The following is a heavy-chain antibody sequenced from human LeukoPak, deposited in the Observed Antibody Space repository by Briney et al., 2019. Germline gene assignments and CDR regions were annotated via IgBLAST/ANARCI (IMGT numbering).Heavy chain of an antibody. CDR2: IYPADSET. CDR3: ARFEVNYEDNRSFYYFDY. J-gene: IGHJ4*02. Sequence: GESLQISCRVSGYAFASYWIGWVRQVPGKGLEWMGIIYPADSETKSSPSFQGQVTFSVDKSINTAYLQWSSLKASDTAMYYCARFEVNYEDNRSFYYFDYWGQGTLVTVSS. V-gene: IGHV5-51*01. CDR1: GYAFASYW. D-gene: IGHD2/OR15-2a*01.